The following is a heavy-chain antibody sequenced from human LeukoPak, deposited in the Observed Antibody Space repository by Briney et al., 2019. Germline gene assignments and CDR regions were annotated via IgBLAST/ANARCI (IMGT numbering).Heavy chain of an antibody. CDR3: ARDFNGGSFVYYYYGMDV. J-gene: IGHJ6*02. CDR1: GFTFSNYA. CDR2: ISYDGSNK. D-gene: IGHD2-15*01. Sequence: GGSLRLSCAASGFTFSNYAMHWVRQAPGKGLEWVAVISYDGSNKYYADSVKGRFTISRDNSKNTLYLQMNSLRAEDTAVYYCARDFNGGSFVYYYYGMDVWGQGTTVTVSS. V-gene: IGHV3-30-3*01.